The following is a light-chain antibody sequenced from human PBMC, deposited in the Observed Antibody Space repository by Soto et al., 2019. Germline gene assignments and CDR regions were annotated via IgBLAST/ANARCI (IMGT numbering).Light chain of an antibody. CDR2: GAS. Sequence: EIVLTQSPGTLSLSPGERATLSCRASQSVSSSYLAWYQQKPGQAPRLLIYGASSRATGIPDRFSGSGSGTDFTLTISSLQAEDVAVYYCQQHYNTPRTFGQGTKVEIK. J-gene: IGKJ1*01. CDR1: QSVSSSY. V-gene: IGKV3-20*01. CDR3: QQHYNTPRT.